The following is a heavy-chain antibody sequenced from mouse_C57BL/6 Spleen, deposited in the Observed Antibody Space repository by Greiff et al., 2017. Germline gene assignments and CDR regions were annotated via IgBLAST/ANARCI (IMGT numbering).Heavy chain of an antibody. CDR1: GYTFTGYW. J-gene: IGHJ2*01. V-gene: IGHV1-9*01. CDR3: ARSFPSYYYGSSLWYFDY. CDR2: ILPGSGST. Sequence: QVQLQQSGAELMKPGASVKLSCKATGYTFTGYWIEWVKQRPGHGLEWIGEILPGSGSTNYNEKFKGKATFTADTSSNTAYMQLSSLTTEDSAIYYCARSFPSYYYGSSLWYFDYWGQGTTLTVSS. D-gene: IGHD1-1*01.